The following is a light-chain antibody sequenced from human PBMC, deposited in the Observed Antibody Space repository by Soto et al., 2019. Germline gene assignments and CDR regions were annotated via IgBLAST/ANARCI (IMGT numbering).Light chain of an antibody. J-gene: IGKJ3*01. CDR2: DAS. V-gene: IGKV1D-13*01. Sequence: GDRVTITCRASQAISSALAWYQQKPGKPPKLLIYDASTLQSGVPSRFSGTASGTDFTLTINSLQHEDFATYYCQQFNNWPVTFGPGTKVDIK. CDR1: QAISSA. CDR3: QQFNNWPVT.